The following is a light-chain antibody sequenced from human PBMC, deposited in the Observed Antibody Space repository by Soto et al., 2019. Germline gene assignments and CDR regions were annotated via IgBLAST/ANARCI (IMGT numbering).Light chain of an antibody. CDR1: GSVSSNPDWNQEN. Sequence: EITMTQSPATLSVSPGERVTLSCRASGSVSSNPDWNQENLAWYQQKPGQAPRLLIYGASTRATGIPARFSGSGSGTEFTLTISSLQSEDFAVYYCQLYNNWPQITFGQGTRLEIK. CDR2: GAS. CDR3: QLYNNWPQIT. V-gene: IGKV3-15*01. J-gene: IGKJ5*01.